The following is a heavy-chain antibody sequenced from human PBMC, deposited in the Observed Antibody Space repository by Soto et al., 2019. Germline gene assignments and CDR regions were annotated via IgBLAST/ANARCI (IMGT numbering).Heavy chain of an antibody. Sequence: EVQLVESGGGLVKPGGSLRLSCAASGFTLSNAWMSWVRQATGKGLEWVGRIGRKINGGTTDYAAPVKDRFTILRDDSKNILYLQMSRLKTDYTAVYYCATELERLEGAFDIWGHGTMVTVSS. CDR2: IGRKINGGTT. D-gene: IGHD1-1*01. J-gene: IGHJ3*02. CDR3: ATELERLEGAFDI. CDR1: GFTLSNAW. V-gene: IGHV3-15*04.